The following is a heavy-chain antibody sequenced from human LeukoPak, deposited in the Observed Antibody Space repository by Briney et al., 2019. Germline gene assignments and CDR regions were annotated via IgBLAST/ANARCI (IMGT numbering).Heavy chain of an antibody. CDR2: ISSSSSYI. CDR3: ARVKDAVAGRPLDY. CDR1: GFTFSSYI. V-gene: IGHV3-21*01. Sequence: PGGSLRLSCAASGFTFSSYIMNWVRQAPGKGLEWVSFISSSSSYIYYADSLKGRFTISRDNAKNSLYLQMNSLRAEDTAVYYCARVKDAVAGRPLDYWGQGTLVTVSS. J-gene: IGHJ4*02. D-gene: IGHD6-19*01.